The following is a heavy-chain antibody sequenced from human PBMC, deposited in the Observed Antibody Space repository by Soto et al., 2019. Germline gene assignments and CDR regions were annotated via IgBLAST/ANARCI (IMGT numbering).Heavy chain of an antibody. Sequence: PGESLKISCKGSGYSFTNYWIGWVRQMPGKGLEWMGVIYPADSDTRYSPSFQGQVTFSADKSISTAYLQWTSLKASDTAMYYCARREGVAMAGYDGFNIWGQGTMVTVSS. D-gene: IGHD6-19*01. CDR1: GYSFTNYW. V-gene: IGHV5-51*01. CDR3: ARREGVAMAGYDGFNI. J-gene: IGHJ3*02. CDR2: IYPADSDT.